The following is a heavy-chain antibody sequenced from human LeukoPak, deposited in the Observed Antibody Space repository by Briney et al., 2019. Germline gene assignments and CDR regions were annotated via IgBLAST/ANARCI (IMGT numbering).Heavy chain of an antibody. CDR2: ISTYNGNS. V-gene: IGHV1-18*01. J-gene: IGHJ5*02. CDR3: ARGLEWLTRRHTWFAP. CDR1: GYTFTSYG. D-gene: IGHD3-3*01. Sequence: GASVKVSCKASGYTFTSYGITWVRQAPGQGLEWMGWISTYNGNSNYAQKLQGRVTMTTDTSTSTAYMELRSLRSDDTAVYYCARGLEWLTRRHTWFAPWGPGTLVTVSS.